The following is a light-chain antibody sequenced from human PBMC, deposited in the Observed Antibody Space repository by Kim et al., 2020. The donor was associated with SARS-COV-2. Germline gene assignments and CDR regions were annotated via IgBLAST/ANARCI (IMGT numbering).Light chain of an antibody. CDR3: QQYGSSLYT. J-gene: IGKJ2*01. CDR2: GAS. V-gene: IGKV3-20*01. Sequence: EIVLTQSPGTLSLSPGERATLSCRASQSVSSSYLAWYQQKPGQAPRLLIYGASSRATGIPDRFSGSGSGTDFPLTISSLEPEDFAVYYCQQYGSSLYTFGQGTKLEI. CDR1: QSVSSSY.